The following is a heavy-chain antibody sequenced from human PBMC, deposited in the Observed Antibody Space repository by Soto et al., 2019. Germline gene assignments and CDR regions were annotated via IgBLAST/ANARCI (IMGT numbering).Heavy chain of an antibody. CDR2: IYSGGST. V-gene: IGHV3-66*01. Sequence: GGSLRLSCAASGFTVSSNYMNWVRQAPGKGLEWVSVIYSGGSTYYADSVKGRFIISSDNSKNTLFLQMNSLRAEDTAVYYCARELAVRSSDAIDIWGQGTMVTVSS. CDR3: ARELAVRSSDAIDI. CDR1: GFTVSSNY. D-gene: IGHD4-17*01. J-gene: IGHJ3*02.